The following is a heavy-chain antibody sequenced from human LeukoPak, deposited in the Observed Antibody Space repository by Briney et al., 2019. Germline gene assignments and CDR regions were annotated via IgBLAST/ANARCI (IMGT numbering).Heavy chain of an antibody. D-gene: IGHD3-9*01. CDR2: ISSSGSTI. CDR1: GFTFSSYV. V-gene: IGHV3-48*03. J-gene: IGHJ4*02. CDR3: ASEYYDILTGYYNNY. Sequence: GGSLRLSCAASGFTFSSYVMNWVRQAPGKGLEWVSYISSSGSTIYYADSVKGRFTISRDNAKNSLYLQMNSLRAEDTAVYYCASEYYDILTGYYNNYWGQGTLVTVSS.